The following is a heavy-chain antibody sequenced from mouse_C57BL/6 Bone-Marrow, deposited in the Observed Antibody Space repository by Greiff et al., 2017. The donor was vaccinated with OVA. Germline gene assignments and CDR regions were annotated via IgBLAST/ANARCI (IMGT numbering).Heavy chain of an antibody. Sequence: EVKLLESGPGLVKPSQSLSLTCSVTGYSITSGYYWNWIRQFPGNKLEWMGYISYDGSNNYNPSLKNRISITRDTSKNQFFLKLNSVTTEDTATYYCATGRSIYYYGSSYYWGQGTTLTVSS. CDR3: ATGRSIYYYGSSYY. CDR1: GYSITSGYY. V-gene: IGHV3-6*01. D-gene: IGHD1-1*01. J-gene: IGHJ2*01. CDR2: ISYDGSN.